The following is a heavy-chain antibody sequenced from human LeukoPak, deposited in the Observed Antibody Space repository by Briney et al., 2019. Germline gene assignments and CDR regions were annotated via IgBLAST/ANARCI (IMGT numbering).Heavy chain of an antibody. J-gene: IGHJ3*02. CDR2: ISTLSGTI. CDR3: VREGLPNAFDI. CDR1: GFTVSSYS. V-gene: IGHV3-48*01. Sequence: PGGSLRHSCAASGFTVSSYSMHWVRQGPAKGLEWVAYISTLSGTIFYADSVKGRFTISRDNARNTLYLQMNSLRAEDTALYYCVREGLPNAFDIWGQGTMVTASS. D-gene: IGHD2-15*01.